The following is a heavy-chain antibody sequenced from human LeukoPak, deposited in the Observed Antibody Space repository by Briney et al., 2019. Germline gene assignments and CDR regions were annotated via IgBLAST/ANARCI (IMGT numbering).Heavy chain of an antibody. D-gene: IGHD1-7*01. CDR3: VGAVSGTLGGAFDI. CDR1: RYTFTDYY. Sequence: ASVKVSCKTSRYTFTDYYMHWMRQTPGQGLEWLGWINPNSGVTRYAQKFQDRVTMTRDTAAYMELSSLKSDDTAVYYCVGAVSGTLGGAFDIWGQGTAVTVSS. J-gene: IGHJ3*02. V-gene: IGHV1-2*02. CDR2: INPNSGVT.